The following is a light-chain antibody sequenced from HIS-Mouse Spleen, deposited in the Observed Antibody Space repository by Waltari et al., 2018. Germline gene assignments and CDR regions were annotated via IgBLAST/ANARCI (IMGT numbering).Light chain of an antibody. CDR2: DDS. J-gene: IGLJ3*02. CDR1: NIGSKS. CDR3: QVWDSSSDHRV. Sequence: SYVLTPPPSVSVAPGKTARITCGGNNIGSKSVHSYQQKPGQAPVLVVYDDSDRRSGIPERFSGSNSGNTATLTISRVEAGDEADYYCQVWDSSSDHRVFGGGTKLTVL. V-gene: IGLV3-21*03.